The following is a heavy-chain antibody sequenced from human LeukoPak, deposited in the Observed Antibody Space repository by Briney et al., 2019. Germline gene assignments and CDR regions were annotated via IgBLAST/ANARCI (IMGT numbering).Heavy chain of an antibody. CDR3: ASGYYYYYMDV. CDR2: IYYSGST. V-gene: IGHV4-59*01. J-gene: IGHJ6*03. CDR1: GGSISSYY. Sequence: SETLSLTCTVSGGSISSYYWTWIRQPPGKGLEWIGYIYYSGSTNYNPSLKSRVTISVDTSKNQFSLKLSSVTAADTAVYYCASGYYYYYMDVWGKGTTVTISS.